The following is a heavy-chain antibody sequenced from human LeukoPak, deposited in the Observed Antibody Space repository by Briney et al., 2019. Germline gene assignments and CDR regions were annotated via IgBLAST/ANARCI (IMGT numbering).Heavy chain of an antibody. CDR3: ARGWTYSGYAPPFDY. D-gene: IGHD5-12*01. V-gene: IGHV4-34*01. CDR2: INHSGST. CDR1: GGSFSGYY. J-gene: IGHJ4*02. Sequence: SETLSLTCAVYGGSFSGYYWSWIRQPPGKGLEWIGEINHSGSTNYNPSLKSRVTISVDTSKNQFSLKLSSVTAADTAVYYCARGWTYSGYAPPFDYWGQGTLVTVSS.